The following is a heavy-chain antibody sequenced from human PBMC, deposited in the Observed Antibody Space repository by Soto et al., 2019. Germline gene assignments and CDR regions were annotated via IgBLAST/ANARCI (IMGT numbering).Heavy chain of an antibody. CDR1: GGSISSSSYY. J-gene: IGHJ4*02. CDR3: ARLTGHSGSYPYY. D-gene: IGHD1-26*01. CDR2: IYYSGST. Sequence: SETLSLTCTVSGGSISSSSYYWGWIRQPPGKGLEWIGSIYYSGSTYYNPSLKSRVTISVDTSKNQFSLKLSSVTAADTAVYYCARLTGHSGSYPYYWGQGTLVTVS. V-gene: IGHV4-39*01.